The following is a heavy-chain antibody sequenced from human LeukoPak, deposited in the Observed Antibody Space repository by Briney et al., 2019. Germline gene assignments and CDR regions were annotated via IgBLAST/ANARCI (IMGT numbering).Heavy chain of an antibody. CDR1: GYTLTELS. CDR3: ARDTEGSSSPSAFDI. CDR2: INPNSGGT. Sequence: ASVKVSCKVSGYTLTELSMHWVQQAPGQGLEWMGWINPNSGGTNYAQKFQGRVTMTRDTSISTAYMEPSRLRSDDTAVYYCARDTEGSSSPSAFDIWGQGTMVTVSS. V-gene: IGHV1-2*02. D-gene: IGHD6-6*01. J-gene: IGHJ3*02.